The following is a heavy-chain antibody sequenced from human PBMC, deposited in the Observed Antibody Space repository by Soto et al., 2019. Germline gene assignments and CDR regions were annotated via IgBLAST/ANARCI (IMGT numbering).Heavy chain of an antibody. D-gene: IGHD6-19*01. CDR1: GFTFSTYS. CDR3: ARVKAQILSSGWYGGDDI. V-gene: IGHV3-23*01. CDR2: IRDSGHTT. J-gene: IGHJ3*02. Sequence: EVKLLESGGGLGQPGGSLRLSCAASGFTFSTYSMTWVRQAPGKGLEWVSTIRDSGHTTHYADSVRGRFAISRDNSKNTLFLQMNSLRAEDTAVYYCARVKAQILSSGWYGGDDIWGQGTMVTVSS.